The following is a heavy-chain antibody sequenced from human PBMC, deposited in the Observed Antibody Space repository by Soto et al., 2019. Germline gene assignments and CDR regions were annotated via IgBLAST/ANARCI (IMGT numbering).Heavy chain of an antibody. CDR2: IYYSGST. CDR1: GGSISSSNW. CDR3: ARVNLFGSYQFDY. D-gene: IGHD1-26*01. Sequence: SETLSLTCAVSGGSISSSNWWSWVRQPPGKGLEWIGYIYYSGSTYYNPSLKSRVTISVDTSKNQFSLKLSSVTAADTAEYYCARVNLFGSYQFDYLGQGTLVTVSS. V-gene: IGHV4-4*02. J-gene: IGHJ4*02.